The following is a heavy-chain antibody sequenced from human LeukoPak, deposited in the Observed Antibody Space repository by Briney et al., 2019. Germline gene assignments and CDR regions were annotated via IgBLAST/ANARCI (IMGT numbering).Heavy chain of an antibody. V-gene: IGHV3-23*01. Sequence: GGSLRLSCVASGFDFSNYAMSWVRQAPGMGLEWVSAISGSGANTNYADSVRGRFTISRDNSKNTLYRQMNGLRAEDTAVYYCAKRFIKAVTGISGFDYWGQGSLVTVSS. D-gene: IGHD6-19*01. CDR1: GFDFSNYA. CDR3: AKRFIKAVTGISGFDY. J-gene: IGHJ4*02. CDR2: ISGSGANT.